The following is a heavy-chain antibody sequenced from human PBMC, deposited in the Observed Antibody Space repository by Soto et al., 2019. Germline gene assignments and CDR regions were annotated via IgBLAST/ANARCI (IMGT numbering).Heavy chain of an antibody. D-gene: IGHD4-17*01. V-gene: IGHV3-23*01. CDR2: ISGSGGST. J-gene: IGHJ5*02. CDR1: GFTFSSYA. Sequence: VGSLRLSCAASGFTFSSYAMSWVRQAPGKGLEWVSAISGSGGSTYYADSVKGRFTISRDNSKNTLYLQMNSLRAEDTAVYYCAKDLDYGVLGTNWFDPWGQGTLVTVSS. CDR3: AKDLDYGVLGTNWFDP.